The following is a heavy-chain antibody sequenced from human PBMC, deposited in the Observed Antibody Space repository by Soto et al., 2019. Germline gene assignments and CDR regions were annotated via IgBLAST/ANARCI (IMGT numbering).Heavy chain of an antibody. D-gene: IGHD6-19*01. CDR3: ASQATGLYPDY. CDR1: GGSISSGGYY. V-gene: IGHV4-31*03. Sequence: QVELQESGPGLVKHSQTLSLTCTVSGGSISSGGYYWSWVRQHPGKGLEWIGYIYDSGSTYYNPSLKNRVTISLDTSNNQFSLKLTSVTAADTAVYYCASQATGLYPDYWGQGTLVTVAS. J-gene: IGHJ4*02. CDR2: IYDSGST.